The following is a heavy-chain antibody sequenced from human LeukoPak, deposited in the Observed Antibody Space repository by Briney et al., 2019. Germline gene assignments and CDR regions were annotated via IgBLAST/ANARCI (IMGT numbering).Heavy chain of an antibody. V-gene: IGHV3-7*01. CDR3: ASSHDSGGND. D-gene: IGHD4-23*01. J-gene: IGHJ4*02. Sequence: GGSLRLSCAASGFTFSNYWMSWVRQAPGKGLEWVGNINQDGRAKYYVDSVKGRFTISRDNAKNSVYLQMNSLRDEDTAVYYCASSHDSGGNDCGQGTLVTVSS. CDR1: GFTFSNYW. CDR2: INQDGRAK.